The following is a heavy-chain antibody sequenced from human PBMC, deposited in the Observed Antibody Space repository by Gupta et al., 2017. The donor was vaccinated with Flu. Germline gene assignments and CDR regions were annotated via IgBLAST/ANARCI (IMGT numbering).Heavy chain of an antibody. J-gene: IGHJ5*02. CDR1: FDKFG. V-gene: IGHV3-9*01. D-gene: IGHD2-15*01. CDR2: LCLNTGVI. CDR3: ARCRTSNSHCLEP. Sequence: FDKFGMIWVLQVPGKGLEWVAGLCLNTGVIDYEDAVKGRFTIYRDNAKNSLYLKLNSRTVEDKAFYFCARCRTSNSHCLEPCGQGTLVTVSS.